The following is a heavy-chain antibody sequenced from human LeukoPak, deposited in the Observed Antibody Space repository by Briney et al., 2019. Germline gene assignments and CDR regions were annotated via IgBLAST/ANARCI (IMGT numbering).Heavy chain of an antibody. CDR2: IKSKAAGGTT. V-gene: IGHV3-15*01. D-gene: IGHD3-22*01. Sequence: GGSLRLSCVGSVFTFTNGWMSWGRQAPGKGLEWVGRIKSKAAGGTTDYAAPVKGRFTISRDDSNTTLDLQMKRTKTEYTAVYYSTTRDDNSGYSLHNWGQGTPVTVSS. CDR3: TTRDDNSGYSLHN. J-gene: IGHJ4*02. CDR1: VFTFTNGW.